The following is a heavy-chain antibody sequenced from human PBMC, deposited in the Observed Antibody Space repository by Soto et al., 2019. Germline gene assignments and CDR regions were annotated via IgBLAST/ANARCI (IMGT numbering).Heavy chain of an antibody. Sequence: ETLSLTCSVSGYSISSAYCGGCIRQPPGKGLEWIGTISPSGSTHYKPSLRSRVTISMDTSKNQFSLRLTSVTAADTAVYYCARGSATPVDYWGQGTLVTVSS. CDR3: ARGSATPVDY. CDR2: ISPSGST. V-gene: IGHV4-38-2*02. D-gene: IGHD2-15*01. CDR1: GYSISSAYC. J-gene: IGHJ4*02.